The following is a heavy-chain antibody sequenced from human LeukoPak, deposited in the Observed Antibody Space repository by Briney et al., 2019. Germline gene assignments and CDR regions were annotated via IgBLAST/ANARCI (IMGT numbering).Heavy chain of an antibody. J-gene: IGHJ4*02. CDR1: GVSNDNSSFS. CDR3: ARAPTRSSDSVTGYLFDS. V-gene: IGHV4-39*07. Sequence: PSETLSLTCSISGVSNDNSSFSWGWIRQPPGKGLEWIGNIYFTGSSYYNPSLMRRVTVSVDKSKNQCSLRLGSVTAADTAVYYCARAPTRSSDSVTGYLFDSWGRGILVTVSS. CDR2: IYFTGSS. D-gene: IGHD3-9*01.